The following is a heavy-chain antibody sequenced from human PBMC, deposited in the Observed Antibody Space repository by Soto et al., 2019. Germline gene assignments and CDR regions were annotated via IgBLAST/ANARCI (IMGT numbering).Heavy chain of an antibody. CDR2: IYPGDSDT. D-gene: IGHD6-19*01. Sequence: GESLKISCKGSEYSFTSYWIGWVRQMPGKGLEWMGIIYPGDSDTRYSPSFQGQVTISADKSISTAYLQWSSLKASDTAMYYCARLGIAVAGTYGMDPWGQGTLVTVSS. CDR3: ARLGIAVAGTYGMDP. V-gene: IGHV5-51*01. J-gene: IGHJ5*02. CDR1: EYSFTSYW.